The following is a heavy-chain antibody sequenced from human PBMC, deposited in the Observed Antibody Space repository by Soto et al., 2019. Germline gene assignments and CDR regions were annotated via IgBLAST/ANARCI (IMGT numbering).Heavy chain of an antibody. CDR2: IYYSGST. V-gene: IGHV4-39*01. J-gene: IGHJ4*02. CDR3: ATGERTYYYDSXGSEYYSY. Sequence: SETLSLSCTVSGGSISSSSYYWGWIRQPPGKGLEWIGSIYYSGSTYYNPSLKSRVTISVDTSKNQFSLKLSSVTAADTAVYYCATGERTYYYDSXGSEYYSYWGQGTLVT. D-gene: IGHD3-22*01. CDR1: GGSISSSSYY.